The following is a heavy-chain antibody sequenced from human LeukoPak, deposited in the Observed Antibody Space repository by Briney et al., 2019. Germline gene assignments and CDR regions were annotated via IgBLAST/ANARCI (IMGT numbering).Heavy chain of an antibody. CDR2: ISGSGGST. Sequence: PGGSLRLSCAASGFTISSYAMSWVRQTPGKGLEWVSAISGSGGSTYYADSVKGRFTISRDNSKNTLYLQMNSLRAEDTAVYYCAKVPVGATTGEDYWGQGTLVTVSS. D-gene: IGHD1-26*01. V-gene: IGHV3-23*01. J-gene: IGHJ4*02. CDR1: GFTISSYA. CDR3: AKVPVGATTGEDY.